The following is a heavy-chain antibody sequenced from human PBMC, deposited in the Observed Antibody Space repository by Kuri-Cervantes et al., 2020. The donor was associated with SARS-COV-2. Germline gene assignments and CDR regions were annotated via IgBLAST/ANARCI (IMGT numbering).Heavy chain of an antibody. D-gene: IGHD3/OR15-3a*01. V-gene: IGHV3-49*03. CDR3: ARDSEGKYDLWSGYQYYYFYGMDV. J-gene: IGHJ6*02. CDR2: IRSKAYGGTT. Sequence: GGSLRLSCTASGFTFGDYAMSWFRQAPGKGLEWVGFIRSKAYGGTTEYAASVKGRFTISRYDSKNIAYLQMNSLKTEDTAVYYCARDSEGKYDLWSGYQYYYFYGMDVWGQGTAVTVSS. CDR1: GFTFGDYA.